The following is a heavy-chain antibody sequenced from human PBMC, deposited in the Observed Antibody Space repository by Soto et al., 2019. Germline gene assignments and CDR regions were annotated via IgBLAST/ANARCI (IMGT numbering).Heavy chain of an antibody. CDR2: ISWSSGNI. CDR3: ARGGSGALTSAAGTTNWFDP. V-gene: IGHV3-9*01. J-gene: IGHJ5*02. Sequence: EVQLVESGGGVVQPGRSLRLSCAGSGFSFDDYVMYWVRQVPGAGLEWVAGISWSSGNIAHADSVKGRFIISRDNDKSSLYLQMNSLRSDDTALYFCARGGSGALTSAAGTTNWFDPWGQGTLVIVSS. CDR1: GFSFDDYV. D-gene: IGHD6-13*01.